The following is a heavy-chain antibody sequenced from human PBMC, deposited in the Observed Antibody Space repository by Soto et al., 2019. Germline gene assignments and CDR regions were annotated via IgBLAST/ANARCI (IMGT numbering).Heavy chain of an antibody. D-gene: IGHD6-13*01. CDR1: GYTFSSYH. J-gene: IGHJ5*02. CDR3: ARDNSVAAAGSWWFDP. V-gene: IGHV1-46*01. Sequence: ASVKVSCKSSGYTFSSYHMHWVRRAPGQGLEWMGIINPSGSNTIYAQKFQGRVTMTRDTSTSTDYMELSSLRSDDTAVYFCARDNSVAAAGSWWFDPWGQGTLVTVSS. CDR2: INPSGSNT.